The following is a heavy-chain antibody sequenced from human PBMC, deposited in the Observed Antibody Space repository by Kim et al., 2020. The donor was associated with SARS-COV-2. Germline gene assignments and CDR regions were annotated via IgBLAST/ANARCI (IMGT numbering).Heavy chain of an antibody. J-gene: IGHJ6*02. V-gene: IGHV3-30*18. CDR3: AKSRITMVRGGKLGGMDV. Sequence: GGSLRLSCAASGFTFSSYGMHWVRQAPGKGLEWVAVISYDGSNKYYADSVKGRFTISRDNSKNTLYLQMNSLRAEDTAVYYCAKSRITMVRGGKLGGMDVWGQGTTVTVSS. CDR1: GFTFSSYG. CDR2: ISYDGSNK. D-gene: IGHD3-10*01.